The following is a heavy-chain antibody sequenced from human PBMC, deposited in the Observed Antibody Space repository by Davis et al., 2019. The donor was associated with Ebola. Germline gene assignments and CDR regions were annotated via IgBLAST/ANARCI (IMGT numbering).Heavy chain of an antibody. CDR2: IYYSRSA. D-gene: IGHD1-26*01. CDR1: GGSVSSGSYY. V-gene: IGHV4-61*01. CDR3: ATVGPVAPGRIVGANHYYYGMDV. J-gene: IGHJ6*02. Sequence: MPSETLSLTCTVSGGSVSSGSYYWSWIRQPPGKGLEWIGYIYYSRSANYNPSLKSRVTISVDTSKNQFSLKLNSVTAADTAVYYCATVGPVAPGRIVGANHYYYGMDVWGQGTTVTVSS.